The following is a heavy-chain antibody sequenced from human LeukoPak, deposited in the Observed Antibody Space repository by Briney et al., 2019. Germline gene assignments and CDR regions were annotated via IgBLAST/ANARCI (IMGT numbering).Heavy chain of an antibody. CDR1: GLTFSDYY. J-gene: IGHJ4*02. CDR2: ISYDGSNK. Sequence: GGSLRLSCAASGLTFSDYYMNWIRQAPGQGLKWVAVISYDGSNKYYADSVKGRFTISRDNAKNSLYLQMNSLRAEDTAVYYCARDQSIAARLYLFDYWGQGTLVTVSS. D-gene: IGHD6-6*01. V-gene: IGHV3-30*03. CDR3: ARDQSIAARLYLFDY.